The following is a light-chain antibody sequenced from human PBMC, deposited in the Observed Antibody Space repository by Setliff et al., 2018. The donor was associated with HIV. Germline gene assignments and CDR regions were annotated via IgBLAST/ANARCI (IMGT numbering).Light chain of an antibody. CDR1: TADFLFSSY. CDR2: DVD. J-gene: IGLJ3*02. CDR3: ASYTGSKPWM. V-gene: IGLV2-14*03. Sequence: QSALTQPASVSGSPGQSITISCIGATADFLFSSYVSWYQQQHPGEAPKLIIYDVDNRPSGISDRFSGSKSGDTASLTISGLQADDDFSYYYCASYTGSKPWMFGGGTQLTVL.